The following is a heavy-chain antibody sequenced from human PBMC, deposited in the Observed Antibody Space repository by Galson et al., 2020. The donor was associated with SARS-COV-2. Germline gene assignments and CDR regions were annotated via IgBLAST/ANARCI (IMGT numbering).Heavy chain of an antibody. V-gene: IGHV5-51*01. CDR3: ARRLGLYNWFDP. Sequence: GESLKISCKGSGYSFTSSWIAWVRQMPGKGLEWLGIIYPGDSDTRYSPSFQGQVTISADKSISTAYLQWSSLKASDSAMYYCARRLGLYNWFDPWGQGTLVTVSS. D-gene: IGHD2-21*01. CDR1: GYSFTSSW. CDR2: IYPGDSDT. J-gene: IGHJ5*02.